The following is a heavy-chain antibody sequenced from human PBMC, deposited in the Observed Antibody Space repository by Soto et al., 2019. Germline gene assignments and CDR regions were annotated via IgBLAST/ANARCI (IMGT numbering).Heavy chain of an antibody. J-gene: IGHJ4*02. Sequence: SETLSLTCAVYGGSFSGYYWSWIRQPPGKGLEWIGEINHSGSTNYNPSLKSRVTISVDTSKNQFSLKLSSVTAADTAVYYCAIGHDFWSGYYFDYWGQGTLVTVSS. CDR2: INHSGST. CDR1: GGSFSGYY. V-gene: IGHV4-34*09. CDR3: AIGHDFWSGYYFDY. D-gene: IGHD3-3*01.